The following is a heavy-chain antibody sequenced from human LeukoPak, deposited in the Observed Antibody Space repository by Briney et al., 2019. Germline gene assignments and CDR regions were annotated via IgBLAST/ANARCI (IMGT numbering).Heavy chain of an antibody. J-gene: IGHJ4*02. Sequence: PSETLSLTCTVSGGSISNKYSSRFRQPPGKGLEWIGYIYYSGSTNYNPSLKSRVTISVDTPKSQFSLKLSSVTAADTAVYYCASHKGFWGQGTLVTVSS. CDR2: IYYSGST. CDR1: GGSISNKY. V-gene: IGHV4-59*01. CDR3: ASHKGF.